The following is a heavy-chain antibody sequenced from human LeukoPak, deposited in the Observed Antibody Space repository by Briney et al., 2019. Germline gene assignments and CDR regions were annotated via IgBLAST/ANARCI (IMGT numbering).Heavy chain of an antibody. D-gene: IGHD2-2*01. CDR1: GYSISSGYY. Sequence: SETLSLSCAVSGYSISSGYYWGWIRQPPGRGLGWIGSIYHSGSTYYNPSLKSRVTISVDTSKNPFSLKLSSVTAADTAVYYCASPLGYCSSTSCSDAFDIWGQGTMVTVPS. V-gene: IGHV4-38-2*01. J-gene: IGHJ3*02. CDR2: IYHSGST. CDR3: ASPLGYCSSTSCSDAFDI.